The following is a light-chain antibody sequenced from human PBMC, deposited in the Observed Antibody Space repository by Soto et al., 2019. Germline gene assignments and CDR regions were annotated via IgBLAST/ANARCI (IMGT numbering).Light chain of an antibody. CDR3: SSYTSSSTVV. CDR2: DVS. CDR1: SSDVGGYNY. Sequence: QSVLTQPASVSGSPGQSITISCTGTSSDVGGYNYVSWYQQHPGKAPKLMIYDVSNRPSGVSNRFSGSKSGNTASLTISGLHAEDEAAYYCSSYTSSSTVVFGGGTKLTVL. J-gene: IGLJ2*01. V-gene: IGLV2-14*01.